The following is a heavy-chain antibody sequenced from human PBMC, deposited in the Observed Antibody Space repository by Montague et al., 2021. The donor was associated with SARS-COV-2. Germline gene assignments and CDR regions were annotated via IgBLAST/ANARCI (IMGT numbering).Heavy chain of an antibody. CDR2: INHSGTA. J-gene: IGHJ3*01. CDR3: AKEREVVRAARTLVAFDL. CDR1: GGSFSVYY. V-gene: IGHV4-34*01. Sequence: SETLSLTCAVYGGSFSVYYWSWLRQSPRRGLAWIAEINHSGTANYNPSFKSRVSITVDTSKNQYTLKLTSVTAADTAMYYCAKEREVVRAARTLVAFDLWGQGTMVTVSS. D-gene: IGHD2-2*01.